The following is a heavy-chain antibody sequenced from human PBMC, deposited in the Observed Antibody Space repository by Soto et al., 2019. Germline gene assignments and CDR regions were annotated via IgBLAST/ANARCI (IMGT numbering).Heavy chain of an antibody. CDR1: GFTFSSYA. Sequence: EVQLLESGGGLVQPGGSLRLSCAASGFTFSSYAMSWVRQAPGKGLEWVSAISGSGGSTYYAASVKGRFTISRDNSKKTLYLQMNSLRAEDTAVYYCATRHPFWSDYYSTRDFDYWGQGTLVTVSS. J-gene: IGHJ4*02. D-gene: IGHD3-3*01. V-gene: IGHV3-23*01. CDR3: ATRHPFWSDYYSTRDFDY. CDR2: ISGSGGST.